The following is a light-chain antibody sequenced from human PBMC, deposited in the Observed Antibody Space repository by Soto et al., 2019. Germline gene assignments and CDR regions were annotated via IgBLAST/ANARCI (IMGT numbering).Light chain of an antibody. CDR2: AAS. V-gene: IGKV3-20*01. CDR3: QHFGSSLVT. J-gene: IGKJ3*01. CDR1: QSISSSY. Sequence: EIVLTQSPGTLSLSPGERATLSCRTSQSISSSYLAWYQQKPGQAPRLLIYAASSRAAGIPDKFSGSGSGTDFTLTISRLEPEDFAVYYCQHFGSSLVTFGPGTKVDIK.